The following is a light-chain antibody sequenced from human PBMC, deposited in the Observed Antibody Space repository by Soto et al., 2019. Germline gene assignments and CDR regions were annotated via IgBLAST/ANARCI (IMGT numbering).Light chain of an antibody. CDR1: GSDVGGYNY. CDR3: CSYAGTYTLWV. V-gene: IGLV2-11*01. CDR2: DVS. J-gene: IGLJ3*02. Sequence: QSALTQPRSVSGSPGQSVTISCTGTGSDVGGYNYVSWYQQYPGKAPKLIIYDVSKRPSGVPDRFSGSKSGNTASLTISGLQAEDEADYCCCSYAGTYTLWVFGGGTKVTVL.